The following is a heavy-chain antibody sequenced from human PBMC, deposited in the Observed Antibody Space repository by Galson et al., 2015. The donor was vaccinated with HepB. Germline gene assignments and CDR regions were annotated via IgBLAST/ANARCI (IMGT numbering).Heavy chain of an antibody. J-gene: IGHJ4*02. CDR1: GYTFTTYV. CDR2: INPANGII. V-gene: IGHV1-3*01. D-gene: IGHD2/OR15-2a*01. Sequence: SVKVSCKASGYTFTTYVLHWVRQAPGQRLEWMGWINPANGIIIQSQKFQGRVTITRDTSASTAYMELSSLRSEDTAVYYCARGSEYSDYWGQGTLVTVSS. CDR3: ARGSEYSDY.